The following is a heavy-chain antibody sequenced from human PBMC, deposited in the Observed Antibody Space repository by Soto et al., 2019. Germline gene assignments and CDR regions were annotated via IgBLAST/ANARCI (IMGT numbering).Heavy chain of an antibody. CDR3: ARAATVTTNYFYYGMDV. CDR1: GGSTTNSNW. D-gene: IGHD4-17*01. Sequence: QVKLQESGPGLVKPSGTLSLTCAVSGGSTTNSNWWSWVRQSPGKGLEWIGEIYHSGTTNYNPSLKSRVTISVDNSKTPFSLRLSSVTAADTAVYYCARAATVTTNYFYYGMDVWGQGTTVTVSS. V-gene: IGHV4-4*02. CDR2: IYHSGTT. J-gene: IGHJ6*02.